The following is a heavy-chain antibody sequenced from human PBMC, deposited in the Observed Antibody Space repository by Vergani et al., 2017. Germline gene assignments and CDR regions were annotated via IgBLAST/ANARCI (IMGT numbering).Heavy chain of an antibody. CDR3: ARGSVWWPLDY. CDR1: GYTFTGYY. V-gene: IGHV1-2*02. D-gene: IGHD4/OR15-4a*01. J-gene: IGHJ4*02. CDR2: INPNSGGT. Sequence: QVQLVQFGAEVKKPGASVKVSCKASGYTFTGYYMHWVRQAPGQGLEWMGWINPNSGGTNYAQTFQGRVTMTRDTSISTAYMELRSLRSDDTAVYYCARGSVWWPLDYWGQGTLVTVSS.